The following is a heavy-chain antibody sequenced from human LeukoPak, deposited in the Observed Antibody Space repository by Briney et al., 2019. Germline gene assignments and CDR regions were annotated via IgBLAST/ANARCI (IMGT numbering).Heavy chain of an antibody. CDR1: GGSVSSGSYY. Sequence: SETLSLTCTVSGGSVSSGSYYWSWIRQPPGKGLEWIGYIYYSGSTNYNPSLKSRVTISVDTSKNQFSLKLSSVTAADTAVYYCAREAYDGDIVATSRTSDYYYYGMDVWGQGTTVTVSS. CDR3: AREAYDGDIVATSRTSDYYYYGMDV. J-gene: IGHJ6*02. D-gene: IGHD5-12*01. CDR2: IYYSGST. V-gene: IGHV4-61*01.